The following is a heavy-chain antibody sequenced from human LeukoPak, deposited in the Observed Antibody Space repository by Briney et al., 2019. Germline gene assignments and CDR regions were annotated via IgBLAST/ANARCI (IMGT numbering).Heavy chain of an antibody. CDR1: GYTFTGYY. D-gene: IGHD2-21*02. CDR3: AREDYCGGDCYSYFDY. J-gene: IGHJ4*02. Sequence: ASVKVSCKASGYTFTGYYMHWVRQAPGQGLELMGWIIPNSGGTNYAQKFQGRVTMTRDTSISTAYMELSRLRSDGTAVYYCAREDYCGGDCYSYFDYWGQGTLVTVSS. CDR2: IIPNSGGT. V-gene: IGHV1-2*02.